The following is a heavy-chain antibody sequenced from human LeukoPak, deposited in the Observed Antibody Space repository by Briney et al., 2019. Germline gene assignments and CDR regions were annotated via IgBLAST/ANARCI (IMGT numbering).Heavy chain of an antibody. D-gene: IGHD5-18*01. V-gene: IGHV3-21*01. J-gene: IGHJ4*02. CDR2: ISSSSSYI. CDR3: ARAGGPYSYSRSYDF. Sequence: PGESLRLSCAASGFTFSSYSMNWVRQAPGKGLEWVSYISSSSSYIYYADSVKGRFTVSRDNAKNSLYLQMNSLRAEDTAVYYCARAGGPYSYSRSYDFWGQGTLVTVSS. CDR1: GFTFSSYS.